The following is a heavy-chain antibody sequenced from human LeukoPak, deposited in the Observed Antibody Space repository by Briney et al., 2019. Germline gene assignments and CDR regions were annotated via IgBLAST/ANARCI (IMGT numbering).Heavy chain of an antibody. V-gene: IGHV3-30*03. Sequence: GGSLRLSCAASGFTFSSYGMHWVRQAPGKGLEWVAVISYDGSNKYYADSVKGRFTISRDNSKNTLYLQMNSLRAEDTAVYYCARDYYASGSLDSWGQGTLVTVSS. CDR3: ARDYYASGSLDS. J-gene: IGHJ4*02. CDR1: GFTFSSYG. CDR2: ISYDGSNK. D-gene: IGHD3-10*01.